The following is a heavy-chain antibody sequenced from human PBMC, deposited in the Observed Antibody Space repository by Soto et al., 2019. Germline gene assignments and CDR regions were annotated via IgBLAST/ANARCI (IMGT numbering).Heavy chain of an antibody. CDR2: VYNSGTA. CDR1: GGSITTSNYY. CDR3: ARRSSPPIFDT. V-gene: IGHV4-39*01. Sequence: PSETLSLTCTVSGGSITTSNYYWAWIRQPPGKGVEWVGNVYNSGTAYYNPSLKSRVTISVDTSENQFSFKLSSVTAADTAVYYCARRSSPPIFDTWGQGALVTVSS. J-gene: IGHJ5*02.